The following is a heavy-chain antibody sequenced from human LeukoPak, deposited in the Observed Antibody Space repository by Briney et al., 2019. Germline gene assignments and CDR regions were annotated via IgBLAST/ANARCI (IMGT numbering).Heavy chain of an antibody. D-gene: IGHD3-16*01. CDR3: AKDPPHVSWLFDY. V-gene: IGHV3-53*01. CDR1: GFTVGSNY. CDR2: IYSGGST. Sequence: GGSLRLSCAASGFTVGSNYMNWVRQAPGKGFEWVSSIYSGGSTDYADSVKGRFTISRDNSKNTLYLQMNSLRAEDTAVYYCAKDPPHVSWLFDYWGQGTLVTVSS. J-gene: IGHJ4*02.